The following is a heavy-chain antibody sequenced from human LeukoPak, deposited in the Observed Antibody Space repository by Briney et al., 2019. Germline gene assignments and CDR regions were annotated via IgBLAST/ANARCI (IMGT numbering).Heavy chain of an antibody. V-gene: IGHV4-39*01. CDR3: ARTPYCSGGSCGDY. CDR1: GGSISSSSYY. CDR2: IYYSGSN. J-gene: IGHJ4*02. D-gene: IGHD2-15*01. Sequence: SETLSLTCTVSGGSISSSSYYWGWIRQPPGKGLEWIGSIYYSGSNYYNPSLKSRVTISVDTSKNQFSLKLSSVTAADTAVYYCARTPYCSGGSCGDYWGQGTLVTVSS.